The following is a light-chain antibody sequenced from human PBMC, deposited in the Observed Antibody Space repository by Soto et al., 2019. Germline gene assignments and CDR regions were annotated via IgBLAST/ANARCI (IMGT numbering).Light chain of an antibody. CDR2: EGS. CDR3: CSYAGNNTVV. J-gene: IGLJ3*02. CDR1: SSDVGIYNL. V-gene: IGLV2-23*01. Sequence: QSALTQPASVSGSPGQSITISCTGTSSDVGIYNLVSWYQQYPGKAPKLRIYEGSKRPSGVSYRFSGSKSGNTASLTISGLQAEDEADYYCCSYAGNNTVVFGGGTKLTVL.